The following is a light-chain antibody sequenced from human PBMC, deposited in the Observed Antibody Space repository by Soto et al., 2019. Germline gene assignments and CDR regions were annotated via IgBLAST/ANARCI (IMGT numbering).Light chain of an antibody. J-gene: IGKJ2*01. Sequence: DIQMTQSPSTLSASVGDRVTITCRASNRIRGLLAWYQQKPGKAPKVIIYDISNLESGVPSRFSGSGSGTEFTLTISSLQPEDFATYYCQEYNTFSFTFGQGTRLEI. CDR2: DIS. V-gene: IGKV1-5*01. CDR3: QEYNTFSFT. CDR1: NRIRGL.